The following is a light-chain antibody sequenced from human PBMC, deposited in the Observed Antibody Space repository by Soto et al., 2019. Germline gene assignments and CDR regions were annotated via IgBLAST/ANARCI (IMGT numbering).Light chain of an antibody. CDR1: QSVSSN. J-gene: IGKJ5*01. Sequence: EIVMTQSPATLSVSPGERATLSCRASQSVSSNLAWYQQKPGQAPRLLMYGASTRATGFPARFSGSGSGTEFTLTISSLQSEDFAVYYCQQYNNWPPLTFGQGTRLEIK. V-gene: IGKV3-15*01. CDR3: QQYNNWPPLT. CDR2: GAS.